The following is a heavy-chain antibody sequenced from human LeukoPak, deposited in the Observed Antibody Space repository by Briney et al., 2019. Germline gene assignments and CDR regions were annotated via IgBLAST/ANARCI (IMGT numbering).Heavy chain of an antibody. D-gene: IGHD6-19*01. CDR1: VDSINRYL. Sequence: SETLSLTCSVSVDSINRYLWTWIRQPAGGGLEWIGRIYNSGTTNYKPSLKSRASMSVETPKNQFSLRLSSVTAADTAVYYCARRYTSGWSAGYLDPWGQGTLVTVSS. V-gene: IGHV4-4*07. CDR2: IYNSGTT. CDR3: ARRYTSGWSAGYLDP. J-gene: IGHJ5*02.